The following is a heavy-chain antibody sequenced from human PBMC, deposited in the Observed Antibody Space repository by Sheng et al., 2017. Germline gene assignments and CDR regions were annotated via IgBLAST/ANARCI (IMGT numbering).Heavy chain of an antibody. CDR1: GYSISSGYY. CDR3: ARRSYYDFWSGYYGV. J-gene: IGHJ4*02. D-gene: IGHD3-3*01. V-gene: IGHV4-38-2*01. CDR2: IYHSGST. Sequence: QVQLQESGPGLVKPSETLSLTCAVSGYSISSGYYWGWIRQPPGKGLEWIGSIYHSGSTYYNPSLKSRVTISVDTSKNQFSLKLSSVTAADTAVYYCARRSYYDFWSGYYGVWGQGTLVTVSS.